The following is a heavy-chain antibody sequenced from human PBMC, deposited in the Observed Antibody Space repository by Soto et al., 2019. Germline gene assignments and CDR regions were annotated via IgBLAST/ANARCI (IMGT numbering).Heavy chain of an antibody. CDR3: ATDKGRGYYGRSDFDY. CDR1: GFTFINYA. J-gene: IGHJ4*02. V-gene: IGHV3-23*01. CDR2: ISGGGITT. Sequence: EVQLMESGGGLVQPGGSLRLSCAASGFTFINYAMRWVRQAPGKGLEWVSTISGGGITTWYADSVKGRFTISRDNSKNTLYLQMNSLRAEDTAIYYCATDKGRGYYGRSDFDYWGQGTLVTVSS. D-gene: IGHD3-3*01.